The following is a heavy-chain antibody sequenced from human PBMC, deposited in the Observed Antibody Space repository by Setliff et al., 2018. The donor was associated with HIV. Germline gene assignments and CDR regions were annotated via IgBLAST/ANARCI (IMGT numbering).Heavy chain of an antibody. CDR2: IKSDGSVI. CDR1: GFSFSSYE. CDR3: AADRIVLGDY. J-gene: IGHJ4*02. Sequence: GGSLRLSCAASGFSFSSYEMNWVRQAPGKGLVWVSHIKSDGSVIQYADSVKGRFTISRDNAKNTLYLQMNSLRVEDTAVYYCAADRIVLGDYWGQGTLVTVSS. V-gene: IGHV3-74*01. D-gene: IGHD2-15*01.